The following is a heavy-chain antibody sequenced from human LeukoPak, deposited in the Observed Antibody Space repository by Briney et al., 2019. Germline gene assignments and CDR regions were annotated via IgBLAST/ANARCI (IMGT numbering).Heavy chain of an antibody. Sequence: GGSLRLSCAASGFTFSSYSMNWVRQAPGKGLEWVSYISSSSSTIYYADSVKGRYTISRDNAKNSLYLQMNSLRAEDTAVYYCARDDYDSSGYFIWPWGQGTLVTVSS. CDR3: ARDDYDSSGYFIWP. J-gene: IGHJ5*02. CDR2: ISSSSSTI. V-gene: IGHV3-48*04. D-gene: IGHD3-22*01. CDR1: GFTFSSYS.